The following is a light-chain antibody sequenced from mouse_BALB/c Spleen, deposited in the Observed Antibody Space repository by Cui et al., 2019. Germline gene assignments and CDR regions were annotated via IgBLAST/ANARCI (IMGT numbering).Light chain of an antibody. J-gene: IGKJ2*01. Sequence: DIKMTQSPSSMYASLGDRVTITCKASQDINSYLSWFQQKPGKSPKTLIYRANRLVDGVPSRFSGSGSGQYYSLTISSLEYENMGIYYCLQYDEFPYTFGGGTKLEIK. V-gene: IGKV14-111*01. CDR2: RAN. CDR1: QDINSY. CDR3: LQYDEFPYT.